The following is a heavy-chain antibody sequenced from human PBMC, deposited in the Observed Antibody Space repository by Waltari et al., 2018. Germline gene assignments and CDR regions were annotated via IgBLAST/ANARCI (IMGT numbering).Heavy chain of an antibody. J-gene: IGHJ3*02. CDR3: ATAYPTQWELYDAFDI. CDR2: VDPEDGET. CDR1: GYTFTDYY. D-gene: IGHD1-26*01. V-gene: IGHV1-69-2*01. Sequence: EVQLVQSGAEVKKPGATVKISCKASGYTFTDYYMHWVQQAPGKGLEWMGRVDPEDGETRDAEKFQGRVTITADTSTDTAYMELSSLRSEDTAVYYCATAYPTQWELYDAFDIWGQGTMVTVSS.